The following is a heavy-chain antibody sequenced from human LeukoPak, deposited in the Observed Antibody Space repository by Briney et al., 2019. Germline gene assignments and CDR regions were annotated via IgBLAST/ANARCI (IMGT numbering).Heavy chain of an antibody. J-gene: IGHJ4*02. D-gene: IGHD4-23*01. CDR3: ALGGSNGGNSGFDY. Sequence: PAASVKVSCKASGYTFTSYDINWVRQATGQGLEWMGWMNPNSGNTGYAQKFQGRVTMTRNTSISTAYMELSSLRSEDTAVYYCALGGSNGGNSGFDYWGQGTLVTVSS. V-gene: IGHV1-8*01. CDR1: GYTFTSYD. CDR2: MNPNSGNT.